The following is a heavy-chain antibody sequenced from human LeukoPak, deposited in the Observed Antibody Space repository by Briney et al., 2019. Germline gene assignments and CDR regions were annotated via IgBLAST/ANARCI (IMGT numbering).Heavy chain of an antibody. CDR2: ISSTSSYI. CDR3: ARDAYGAVSDYFDY. D-gene: IGHD4-17*01. J-gene: IGHJ4*02. V-gene: IGHV3-21*01. CDR1: GLTFNSYS. Sequence: GGSLRLSCAASGLTFNSYSMNWVRQAPGEGLEWVSSISSTSSYIYYADSVKGRFTISRDNAKNSLYLQMNSLRAEDTAVYYCARDAYGAVSDYFDYWGQGTLVTVSS.